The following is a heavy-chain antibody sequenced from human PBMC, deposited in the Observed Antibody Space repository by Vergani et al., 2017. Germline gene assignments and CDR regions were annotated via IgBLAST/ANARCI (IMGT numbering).Heavy chain of an antibody. Sequence: VQVVPSGAEVKKSGASVKVSCKTSGYTFSNYYMLWVRQAPGQGLEWMGIINPSGGHTNYAQKFQGRVTMTRDTSTSTVYMELSSLRSEDTAIYYCARGDYGILTCYRYGGQGTMGTVSA. J-gene: IGHJ4*02. CDR3: ARGDYGILTCYRY. CDR1: GYTFSNYY. CDR2: INPSGGHT. V-gene: IGHV1-46*03. D-gene: IGHD3-9*01.